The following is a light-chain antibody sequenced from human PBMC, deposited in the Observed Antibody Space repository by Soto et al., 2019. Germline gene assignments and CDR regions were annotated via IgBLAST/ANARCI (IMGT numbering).Light chain of an antibody. Sequence: SLLTQPPSVSGSPGQRVTISCTGSSSNIGAGYDVHWYQQLPGTAPKLLIYGNSNRPSGVPDRFSGSKSGTSASLAITGLQAEDEADYYCQSYDSSLSGLVFGTGTKVTVL. CDR1: SSNIGAGYD. J-gene: IGLJ1*01. CDR3: QSYDSSLSGLV. V-gene: IGLV1-40*01. CDR2: GNS.